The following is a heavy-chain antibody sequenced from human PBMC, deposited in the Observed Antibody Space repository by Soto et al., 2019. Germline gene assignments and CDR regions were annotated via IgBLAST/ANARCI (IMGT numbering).Heavy chain of an antibody. CDR3: ARDLWLGESFRYYFDY. Sequence: ASVKVSCKASGYTFTDYSLQWVRQAPGQRLEWMGWINPASGKTKYSQKFQGRVTITRDTSASTAYMELSSLTSEDTALYYCARDLWLGESFRYYFDYWAQGALVTISS. J-gene: IGHJ4*01. D-gene: IGHD3-10*01. CDR1: GYTFTDYS. CDR2: INPASGKT. V-gene: IGHV1-3*01.